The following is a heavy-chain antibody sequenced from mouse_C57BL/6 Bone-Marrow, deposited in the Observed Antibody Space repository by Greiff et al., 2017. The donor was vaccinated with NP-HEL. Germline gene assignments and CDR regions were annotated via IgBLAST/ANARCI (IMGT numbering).Heavy chain of an antibody. CDR3: ASPDDYHRRYYAMDY. CDR2: INPSSGYT. Sequence: VQLQQSGAELARPGASVKMSCKASGYTFTSYTMHWVKQRPGQGLEWIGYINPSSGYTKYNQKFKDKATWTADKSSSTAYMQLSSLTSEDSAVYYCASPDDYHRRYYAMDYWGQGTSVTVSS. V-gene: IGHV1-4*01. J-gene: IGHJ4*01. CDR1: GYTFTSYT. D-gene: IGHD2-4*01.